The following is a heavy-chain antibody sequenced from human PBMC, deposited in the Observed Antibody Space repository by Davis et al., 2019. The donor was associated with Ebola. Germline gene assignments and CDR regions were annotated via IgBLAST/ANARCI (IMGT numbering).Heavy chain of an antibody. Sequence: GESLKISCAASGFTFSSYGMHWVRQAPGKGLEWVAFIRYDGSNKYYADSVKGRFTISRDNSKNTLYLQMNSLRAEDTAVYYCAKDLATFGGPDYWGQGTLVTVSS. J-gene: IGHJ4*02. D-gene: IGHD3-10*01. CDR3: AKDLATFGGPDY. CDR2: IRYDGSNK. CDR1: GFTFSSYG. V-gene: IGHV3-30*02.